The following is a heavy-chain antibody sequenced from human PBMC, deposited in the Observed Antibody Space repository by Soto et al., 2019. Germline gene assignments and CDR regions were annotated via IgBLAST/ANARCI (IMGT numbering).Heavy chain of an antibody. CDR2: IYPGDSDT. Sequence: PGESLKISCKGSGYSFTSYWIGWVRQMPGKGLEWMGIIYPGDSDTRYSPSFQGQVTISADKSISTAYLQWSGLKASDTAMYYCARSSVVPAAIFDYWGQGTLVTVSS. D-gene: IGHD2-2*01. CDR1: GYSFTSYW. V-gene: IGHV5-51*01. CDR3: ARSSVVPAAIFDY. J-gene: IGHJ4*02.